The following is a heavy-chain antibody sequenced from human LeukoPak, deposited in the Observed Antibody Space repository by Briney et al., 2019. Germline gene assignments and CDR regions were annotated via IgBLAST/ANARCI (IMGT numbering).Heavy chain of an antibody. CDR2: MNPNSGDT. J-gene: IGHJ4*02. CDR1: GYTFTTYD. V-gene: IGHV1-8*01. Sequence: ASVKVSCKASGYTFTTYDITWVRQATGQGLEWMGWMNPNSGDTAYAQTFQGRVAMTRDTSISTAYMELSSLRSEDTAVYYCARGLGDHYDTSDFYYAVPAHWGQGTLVTVSS. D-gene: IGHD3-22*01. CDR3: ARGLGDHYDTSDFYYAVPAH.